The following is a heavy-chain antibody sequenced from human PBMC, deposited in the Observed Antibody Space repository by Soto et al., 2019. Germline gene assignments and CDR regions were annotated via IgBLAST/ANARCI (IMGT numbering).Heavy chain of an antibody. Sequence: EVQLVESGGGLVQPGGSLRLSCAASGFTFSGYYMSCFRQAPGKGLEWVANIDQDGSEQYFVDTVKGSFTISRDNEQNSLYLQMNGLTAEDTAVYYCARGGYTGYVIYGGQGTLVTVSS. CDR2: IDQDGSEQ. V-gene: IGHV3-7*04. CDR1: GFTFSGYY. CDR3: ARGGYTGYVIY. J-gene: IGHJ1*01. D-gene: IGHD2-15*01.